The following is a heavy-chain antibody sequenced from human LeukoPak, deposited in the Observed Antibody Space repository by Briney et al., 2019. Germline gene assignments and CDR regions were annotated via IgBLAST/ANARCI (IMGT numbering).Heavy chain of an antibody. CDR1: GFTFSSYA. CDR2: ISGSGADT. D-gene: IGHD2-15*01. Sequence: PGGSLRLSCAASGFTFSSYAMTWVRQAPGKGLEWVSTISGSGADTYYADSVKGRFTISRDISKNTLSLQMNSLRAEDTAVYYCAKARGSTSSLSIDSWGQGTLVTVSS. J-gene: IGHJ4*02. V-gene: IGHV3-23*01. CDR3: AKARGSTSSLSIDS.